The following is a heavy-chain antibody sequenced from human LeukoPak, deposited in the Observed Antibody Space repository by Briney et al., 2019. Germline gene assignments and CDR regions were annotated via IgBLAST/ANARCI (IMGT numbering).Heavy chain of an antibody. J-gene: IGHJ4*02. CDR1: GGSISSGGYY. CDR3: ARGGLLYYYGSGSYLNY. Sequence: PSQTLSLTCTVSGGSISSGGYYWSWIRQHPGKGLEWIGYIYYSGSTNYNPSLKSRVTISVDTSKNQFSLKLSSVTAADTAVYYCARGGLLYYYGSGSYLNYWGQGTLVTVSS. V-gene: IGHV4-31*03. D-gene: IGHD3-10*01. CDR2: IYYSGST.